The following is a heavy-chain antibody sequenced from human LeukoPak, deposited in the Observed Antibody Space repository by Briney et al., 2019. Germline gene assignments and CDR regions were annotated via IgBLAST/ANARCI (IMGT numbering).Heavy chain of an antibody. CDR1: GGSFSGYY. Sequence: PSETLSLTCAVYGGSFSGYYWSWIRLPPGKGLEWIGEINHSGSTNYNPSLKSRVTISVDTSKNQFSLKLSSVTAADTAVYYCARAVEMAPRGYYMDVWGKGTTVTVSS. CDR2: INHSGST. D-gene: IGHD5-24*01. CDR3: ARAVEMAPRGYYMDV. V-gene: IGHV4-34*01. J-gene: IGHJ6*03.